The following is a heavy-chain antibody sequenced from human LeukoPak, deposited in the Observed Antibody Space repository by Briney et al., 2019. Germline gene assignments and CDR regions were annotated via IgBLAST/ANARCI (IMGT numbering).Heavy chain of an antibody. Sequence: GGSLRLSCAASGFTFSTYAMSWVRQAPGKGLEWVSCLSGSGDNSFYADSVKGRFAISRDNSKNTLYLQMNSLRAEDTAVYYCAKASPDHFDYWGQGTLVTVSS. V-gene: IGHV3-23*01. CDR3: AKASPDHFDY. J-gene: IGHJ4*02. CDR2: LSGSGDNS. D-gene: IGHD1-14*01. CDR1: GFTFSTYA.